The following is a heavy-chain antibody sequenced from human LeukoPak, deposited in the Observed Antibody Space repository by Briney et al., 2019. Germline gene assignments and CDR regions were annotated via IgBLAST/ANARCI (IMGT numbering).Heavy chain of an antibody. CDR2: INHSGST. Sequence: SETLSLTCAVYGGSFSGYYWSWIRQPPGKGLEWIGEINHSGSTNYSPSLKSRVTISVDTSKNQFSLKLSSVTAADTAVYYCARVAGYGAFDIWGQGTMVTVSS. CDR1: GGSFSGYY. J-gene: IGHJ3*02. D-gene: IGHD5-12*01. V-gene: IGHV4-34*01. CDR3: ARVAGYGAFDI.